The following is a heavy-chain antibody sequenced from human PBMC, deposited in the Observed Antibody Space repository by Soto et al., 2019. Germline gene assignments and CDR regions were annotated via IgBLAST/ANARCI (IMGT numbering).Heavy chain of an antibody. V-gene: IGHV5-10-1*03. J-gene: IGHJ6*02. D-gene: IGHD3-3*01. CDR2: IDPSDSYT. Sequence: EVQLVQSGAEVKKPGESLRIACKGSGYTFTDYWINWVRLMPGKGLEWMGRIDPSDSYTKYSPSFQGDVTISADKSISTAYLEWSSLEASDTAMYYCARARSITIFGVVGFEMDVWGQGTTVTVSS. CDR3: ARARSITIFGVVGFEMDV. CDR1: GYTFTDYW.